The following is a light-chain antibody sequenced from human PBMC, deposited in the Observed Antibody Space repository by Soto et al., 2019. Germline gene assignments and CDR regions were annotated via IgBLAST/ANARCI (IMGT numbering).Light chain of an antibody. Sequence: QSALTQPASVSGSPGQSITICCTGTSSDVGGYNYVSWYQQHPGKAPKLIIYDVSNRPSGVSNRFSGSKSGNTASLTISGLQAEDEADYYCSSYTSSSTLVFGGGTKLTVL. V-gene: IGLV2-14*03. CDR1: SSDVGGYNY. CDR3: SSYTSSSTLV. CDR2: DVS. J-gene: IGLJ2*01.